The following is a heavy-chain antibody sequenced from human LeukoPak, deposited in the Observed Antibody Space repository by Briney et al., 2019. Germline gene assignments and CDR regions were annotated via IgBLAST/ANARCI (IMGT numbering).Heavy chain of an antibody. CDR2: IYHSGST. D-gene: IGHD1-1*01. Sequence: PSGTLSLTCAVSGGSISNGYWWSWVRQPPGKGLEWIGEIYHSGSTNYNPSLKSRVTISVDKSKNLFSLNLNSISAADTAVYYCARNAAYNLDYWGQGTLVTVSS. J-gene: IGHJ4*02. CDR3: ARNAAYNLDY. V-gene: IGHV4-4*02. CDR1: GGSISNGYW.